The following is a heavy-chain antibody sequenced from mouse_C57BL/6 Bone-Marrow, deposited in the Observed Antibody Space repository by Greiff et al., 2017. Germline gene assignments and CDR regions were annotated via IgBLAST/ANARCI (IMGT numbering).Heavy chain of an antibody. Sequence: VQLQQSGAELVRPGASVKLSCTASGFNIKDDYMHWVKQRPEQGLEWIGWIDPENGDTEYASTIQGKATITADTSSNTAYLQLSSLTSEDTAVYYCTTADYYGSSSGYWGQGTTLTVSS. CDR3: TTADYYGSSSGY. J-gene: IGHJ2*01. D-gene: IGHD1-1*01. CDR2: IDPENGDT. V-gene: IGHV14-4*01. CDR1: GFNIKDDY.